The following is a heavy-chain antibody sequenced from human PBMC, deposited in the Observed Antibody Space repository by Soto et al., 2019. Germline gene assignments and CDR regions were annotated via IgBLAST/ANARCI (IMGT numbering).Heavy chain of an antibody. Sequence: WWSLRLSCLASVFTFSDFAITCGRHVPGRCLEWSASLAGAGGSTYYAESVSARFSISRDNSQNTLFLQMKRLTVEDTDIYYCAAPRDEYGSGVSWFTYGMDIWRQGTTVTVSS. J-gene: IGHJ6*02. D-gene: IGHD3-10*01. CDR3: AAPRDEYGSGVSWFTYGMDI. CDR1: VFTFSDFA. V-gene: IGHV3-23*01. CDR2: LAGAGGST.